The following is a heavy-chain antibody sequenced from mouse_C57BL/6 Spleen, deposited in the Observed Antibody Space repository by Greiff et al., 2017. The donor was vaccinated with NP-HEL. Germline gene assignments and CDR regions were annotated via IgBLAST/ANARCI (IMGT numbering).Heavy chain of an antibody. CDR3: ARGGYAMDY. V-gene: IGHV1-69*01. CDR1: GYTFTSYW. CDR2: IDPSDSYT. Sequence: VQLQQPGAELVMPGASVKLSCKASGYTFTSYWMHWVKQRPGQGLEWIGEIDPSDSYTNYNQKFKGKSTLTVDKSSSTAYMQLSSLTSEDSAVYYCARGGYAMDYWGQGTSVPVSS. J-gene: IGHJ4*01.